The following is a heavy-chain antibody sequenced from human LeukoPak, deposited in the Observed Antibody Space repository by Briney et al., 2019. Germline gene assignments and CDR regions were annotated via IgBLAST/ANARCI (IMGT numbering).Heavy chain of an antibody. CDR2: ISGGSSFT. J-gene: IGHJ4*02. D-gene: IGHD6-19*01. CDR3: ARDLGYSSGPNY. V-gene: IGHV3-21*01. Sequence: GGSLRLSCAASGFSFSSFSMNWVRQAPGKGLEWVSYISGGSSFTYYVDSVKGRFTISRDNAKNSLYLQMNSLRAEDTAVYYCARDLGYSSGPNYWGQGTLVTVSS. CDR1: GFSFSSFS.